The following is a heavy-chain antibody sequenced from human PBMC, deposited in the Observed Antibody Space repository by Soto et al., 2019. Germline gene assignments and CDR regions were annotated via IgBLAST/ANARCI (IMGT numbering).Heavy chain of an antibody. V-gene: IGHV3-11*05. D-gene: IGHD1-26*01. CDR1: GFTFSDYY. Sequence: QVQLVESGGGLVKPGGSLRLSCAASGFTFSDYYMSWIRQAPGKGLEWVSYISRSSSNTNYADSENGRFTISRDNAKQLLYPQMNSLRADDTAVYYCAGGRRSYLPDYWGQGTLVTVSS. CDR3: AGGRRSYLPDY. CDR2: ISRSSSNT. J-gene: IGHJ4*02.